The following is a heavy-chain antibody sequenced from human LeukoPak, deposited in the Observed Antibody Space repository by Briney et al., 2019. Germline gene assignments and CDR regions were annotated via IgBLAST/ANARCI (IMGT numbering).Heavy chain of an antibody. CDR1: GFPFTKYA. D-gene: IGHD6-13*01. V-gene: IGHV3-11*03. CDR3: ARQQDYYGMDV. Sequence: GGSLRLSCAASGFPFTKYAMSWVRQAPGKGLEWVSYISSSSSYTNYADSVKGRFTISRDNAKNSLYLQMNSLRAEDTAVYYCARQQDYYGMDVWGQGTTVTVSS. CDR2: ISSSSSYT. J-gene: IGHJ6*02.